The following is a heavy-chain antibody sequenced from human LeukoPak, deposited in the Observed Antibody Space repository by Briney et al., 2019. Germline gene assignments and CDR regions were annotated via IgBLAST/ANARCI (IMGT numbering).Heavy chain of an antibody. CDR2: INHSGST. V-gene: IGHV4-34*01. CDR1: GGSFSGYY. D-gene: IGHD3-16*02. CDR3: ARAVKYYYYMDV. J-gene: IGHJ6*03. Sequence: KASETLPLTCAVYGGSFSGYYWSWIRQPPGRGLEWIGEINHSGSTNYNPSLKSRVTISVDTSKNQFSLKLSSVTAADTAVYYCARAVKYYYYMDVWGKGTTVTVSS.